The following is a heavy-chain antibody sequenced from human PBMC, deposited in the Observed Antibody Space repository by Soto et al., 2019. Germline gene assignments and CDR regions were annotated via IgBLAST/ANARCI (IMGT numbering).Heavy chain of an antibody. CDR3: ARVYRRYDSSGYYYEAFDI. Sequence: TPSLNPAVSGGSIRSGGYSKSWIRQPPVKGLEWIGYIYHSGSTYYNPSLKSRVTISVDRSKNQFSLKLSSVTAADTAVYYCARVYRRYDSSGYYYEAFDIWGQGTMVTVSS. CDR1: GGSIRSGGYS. D-gene: IGHD3-22*01. V-gene: IGHV4-30-2*01. CDR2: IYHSGST. J-gene: IGHJ3*02.